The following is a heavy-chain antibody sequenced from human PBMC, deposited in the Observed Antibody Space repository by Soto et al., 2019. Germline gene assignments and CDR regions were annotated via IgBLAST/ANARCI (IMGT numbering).Heavy chain of an antibody. CDR1: GFTFTSSA. V-gene: IGHV1-58*01. J-gene: IGHJ5*02. CDR2: IVVGSGNT. D-gene: IGHD2-15*01. Sequence: GASVKVSCKASGFTFTSSAVQWVRQARGQRLEWIGWIVVGSGNTNYAQKFQERVTITTDISTSTAYMELSSLRSDDTAVYYCARGCSGGSCYSPIDNPWGQGTLVTVSS. CDR3: ARGCSGGSCYSPIDNP.